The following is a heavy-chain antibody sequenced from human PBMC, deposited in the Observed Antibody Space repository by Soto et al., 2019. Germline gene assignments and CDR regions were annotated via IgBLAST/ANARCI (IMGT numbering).Heavy chain of an antibody. V-gene: IGHV5-51*01. J-gene: IGHJ6*02. CDR3: ARLGFEYDTLTSYYNVHHYYGLDV. D-gene: IGHD3-9*01. CDR1: GYSFTSYW. Sequence: PGESLKISCKGSGYSFTSYWIGWVRQMPGKGLEWMGVIYPGDSDTRYSPSFQGQVTISADKSISTAYLRWSSLKASDTAMYYCARLGFEYDTLTSYYNVHHYYGLDVWGQGTSVTVSS. CDR2: IYPGDSDT.